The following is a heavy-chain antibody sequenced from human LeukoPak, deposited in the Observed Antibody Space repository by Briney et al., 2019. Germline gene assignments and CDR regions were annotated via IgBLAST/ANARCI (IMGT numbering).Heavy chain of an antibody. CDR2: IYYSGST. V-gene: IGHV4-59*01. CDR1: GFTLSSYT. CDR3: ARVVSHGYSDS. Sequence: GSLRLSCAASGFTLSSYTMNWIRQPPGKGLEWIGYIYYSGSTRYNPSLKSRVIISVDTSKNQFSLKLSSVTAADTAIYYCARVVSHGYSDSWGQGTLVTVSS. D-gene: IGHD5-18*01. J-gene: IGHJ4*02.